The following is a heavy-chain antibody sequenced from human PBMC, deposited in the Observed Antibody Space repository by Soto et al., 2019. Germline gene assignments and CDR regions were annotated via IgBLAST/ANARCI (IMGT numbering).Heavy chain of an antibody. V-gene: IGHV3-30-3*02. Sequence: VGSLRRSCSSSVFTFISYAIYLLRQAPGKGLQWVASISQLLTNKYYADSVRGRFTISRDDSANTVSLQMNSLTAEDTAVYFCAKPKTNGCAFAIWGQGTMVTVSS. D-gene: IGHD1-1*01. CDR1: VFTFISYA. CDR3: AKPKTNGCAFAI. CDR2: ISQLLTNK. J-gene: IGHJ3*02.